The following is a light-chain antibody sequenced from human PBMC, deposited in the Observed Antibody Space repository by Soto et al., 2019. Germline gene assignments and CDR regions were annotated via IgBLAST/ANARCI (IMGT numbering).Light chain of an antibody. J-gene: IGKJ5*01. CDR2: DAS. Sequence: EIVLTQSPATLSLSPGERATLSCRASQSVSSYLAWYQQKPGQAPRLLISDASNRATGIPARFSGSGSGTDFTLTISSLEPEVFAVYYCQQRSNWPPITLGQGTRLEIK. V-gene: IGKV3-11*01. CDR1: QSVSSY. CDR3: QQRSNWPPIT.